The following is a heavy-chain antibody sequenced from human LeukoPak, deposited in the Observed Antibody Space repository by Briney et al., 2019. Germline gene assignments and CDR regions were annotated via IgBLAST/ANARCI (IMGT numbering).Heavy chain of an antibody. CDR2: IYYSGST. CDR1: GGSISSGGYC. Sequence: PSQTLSLTCTVSGGSISSGGYCWSWIRQHPGKGLEWIGYIYYSGSTYYNPSLKSRVTISVDTSKNQFSLKLSSVTAADTAVYYCARDRSDRDYGVTADAFDIWGQGTMVTVSS. D-gene: IGHD4-17*01. V-gene: IGHV4-31*03. J-gene: IGHJ3*02. CDR3: ARDRSDRDYGVTADAFDI.